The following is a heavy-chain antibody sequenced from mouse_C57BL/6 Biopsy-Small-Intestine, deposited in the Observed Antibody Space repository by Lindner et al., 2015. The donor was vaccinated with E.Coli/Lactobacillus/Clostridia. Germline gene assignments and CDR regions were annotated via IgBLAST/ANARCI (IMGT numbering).Heavy chain of an antibody. CDR2: INPNNGGT. D-gene: IGHD1-1*01. CDR1: GYTFTDYN. V-gene: IGHV1-22*01. J-gene: IGHJ1*03. CDR3: ARGYGGSYGYFDV. Sequence: VQLQESGPELVKPGASVKMSCKASGYTFTDYNMHWVKQSHGKSLEWIGYINPNNGGTSYNQKFKGKATLTVNKSSSTAYMELRSLTSEDSAVYYCARGYGGSYGYFDVWGTGTTVTVSS.